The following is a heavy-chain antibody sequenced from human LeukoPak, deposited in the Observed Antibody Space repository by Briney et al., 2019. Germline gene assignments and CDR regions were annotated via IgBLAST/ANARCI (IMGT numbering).Heavy chain of an antibody. D-gene: IGHD5-24*01. CDR1: GFTLTNYN. V-gene: IGHV1-46*01. CDR2: INPSGSSA. CDR3: ARVSDGYNDAYDI. J-gene: IGHJ3*02. Sequence: GPSVKPSCKPSGFTLTNYNMHWVRQAPGQGIEWMGMINPSGSSANYAQNIQARVTMTRDTSTSTVYMELSSLRSEDTAVYYCARVSDGYNDAYDIWGQGTMVTVPS.